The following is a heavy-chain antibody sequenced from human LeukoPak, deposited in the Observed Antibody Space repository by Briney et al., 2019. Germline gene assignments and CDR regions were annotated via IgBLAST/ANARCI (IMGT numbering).Heavy chain of an antibody. D-gene: IGHD7-27*01. CDR3: ASPPLTGDAFDI. CDR1: GGTFSSYA. Sequence: SVKVSCKASGGTFSSYAISWVRQVPGQGLEWMGGIIPIFGTANYAQKFQGRVTITADESTSTAYMELSSLRSEDTAVYYCASPPLTGDAFDIWGQGTMVTVSS. J-gene: IGHJ3*02. V-gene: IGHV1-69*13. CDR2: IIPIFGTA.